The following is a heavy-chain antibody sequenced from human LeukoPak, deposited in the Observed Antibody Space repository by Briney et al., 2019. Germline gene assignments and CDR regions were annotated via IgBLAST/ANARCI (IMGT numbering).Heavy chain of an antibody. Sequence: SGTLSLTCTVSGGSISSYYWSWIRQPAGKGLEWIGRIYTSGSTNYNPSLKSRVTMSVDTSKNQFSLKLSSVTAADTAVYYCAREPSKGATGGYYYYGMDVWGQGTTVTVSS. CDR1: GGSISSYY. CDR2: IYTSGST. CDR3: AREPSKGATGGYYYYGMDV. V-gene: IGHV4-4*07. J-gene: IGHJ6*02. D-gene: IGHD5-12*01.